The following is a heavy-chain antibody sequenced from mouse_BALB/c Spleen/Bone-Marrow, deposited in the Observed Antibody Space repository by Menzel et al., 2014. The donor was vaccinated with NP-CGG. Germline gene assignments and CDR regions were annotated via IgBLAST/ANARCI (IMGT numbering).Heavy chain of an antibody. J-gene: IGHJ3*01. V-gene: IGHV1-14*01. CDR2: INPYNDGT. CDR3: ARVYYGYDGTSSWFAY. Sequence: EVKLVESGPKLVKPGASVKMSCKASGYTFTNYVMHWVKQKPGQGLEWIGYINPYNDGTKYNEKFKGKATLTSDKSSSTAYMDLSSLTSEDSAVYYCARVYYGYDGTSSWFAYWGQGTLVTVSA. D-gene: IGHD2-2*01. CDR1: GYTFTNYV.